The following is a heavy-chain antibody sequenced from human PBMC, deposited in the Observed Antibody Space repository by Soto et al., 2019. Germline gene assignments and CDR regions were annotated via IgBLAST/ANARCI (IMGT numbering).Heavy chain of an antibody. CDR1: GGSFSGYY. V-gene: IGHV4-34*01. D-gene: IGHD6-19*01. CDR2: INHSGST. Sequence: SETLSLTCAVYGGSFSGYYWSWIRQPPGKGLEWIGEINHSGSTNYNPSLKSRATISVDTSKNQFSLKLSSVTAADTAVYYCARDGGSGGYDDAFDIWGQGTMVTVSS. CDR3: ARDGGSGGYDDAFDI. J-gene: IGHJ3*02.